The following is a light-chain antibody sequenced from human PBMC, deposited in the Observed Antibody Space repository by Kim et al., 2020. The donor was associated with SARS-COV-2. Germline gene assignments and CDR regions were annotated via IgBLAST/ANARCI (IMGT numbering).Light chain of an antibody. J-gene: IGLJ2*01. CDR2: EVN. CDR1: SSDVGGYNR. Sequence: LTQPPSVSGSPGQSVTISCTGTSSDVGGYNRVSWYQQPPGTAPKLIIYEVNKRPSGVPGRFSGSKSGNTASLTISGLQAEDEADYYCSSYINSNTVIFGGGTKVTVL. V-gene: IGLV2-18*02. CDR3: SSYINSNTVI.